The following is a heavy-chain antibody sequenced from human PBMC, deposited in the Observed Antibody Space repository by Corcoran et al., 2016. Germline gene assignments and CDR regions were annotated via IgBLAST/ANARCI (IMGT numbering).Heavy chain of an antibody. CDR2: IKSKTDGGTT. Sequence: EVQLVESGGGLVKPGGSLRLSCAASGFTFSNAWMNWVRQAPGKGLEWVGRIKSKTDGGTTDYAAPVKGRFTISRDDSKNTLYLQMNRLKTEDTAVYYCTTAVSTYYDILTGYYKDAFDIWGQGTMVTVSS. J-gene: IGHJ3*02. D-gene: IGHD3-9*01. V-gene: IGHV3-15*07. CDR3: TTAVSTYYDILTGYYKDAFDI. CDR1: GFTFSNAW.